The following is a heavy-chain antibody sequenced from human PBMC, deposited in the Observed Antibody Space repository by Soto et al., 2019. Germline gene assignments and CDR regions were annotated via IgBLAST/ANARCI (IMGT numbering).Heavy chain of an antibody. Sequence: QVQLVQSGAEVKKPGSSVKVSCKSSGGTYSPYTINWVRQAPGQGLEWMGRSIPFLGVTNYVLKFQAIVTITADKATNTAYMELRGLRFEDTAVYYCARDWESSVSTWSFGGFWGRGTLVTVSS. CDR1: GGTYSPYT. J-gene: IGHJ4*02. CDR3: ARDWESSVSTWSFGGF. CDR2: SIPFLGVT. D-gene: IGHD3-16*01. V-gene: IGHV1-69*08.